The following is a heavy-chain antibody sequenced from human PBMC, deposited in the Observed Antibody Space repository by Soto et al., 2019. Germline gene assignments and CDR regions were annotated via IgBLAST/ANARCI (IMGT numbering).Heavy chain of an antibody. CDR3: ASIKWGRSSYIDY. CDR2: IYSGGST. V-gene: IGHV3-66*01. J-gene: IGHJ4*02. CDR1: GFTVSSNY. D-gene: IGHD3-16*01. Sequence: PGGSLRLSCAASGFTVSSNYMSWVRQAPGKGLEWVSVIYSGGSTYYADSVKGRFTISRDNSKNTLYLQMNSLRAEDTAVYYCASIKWGRSSYIDYWGQGTLVTVSS.